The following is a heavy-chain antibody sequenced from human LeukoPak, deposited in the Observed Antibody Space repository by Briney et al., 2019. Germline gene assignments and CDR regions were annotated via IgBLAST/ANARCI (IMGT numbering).Heavy chain of an antibody. J-gene: IGHJ4*02. D-gene: IGHD3-3*01. CDR3: ARELVTIFGVVIIKSSFDY. CDR1: GFTFSSYW. Sequence: PGGSLRLSCAASGFTFSSYWMHWVRQAPGKGLVWVSRINTDGSSTSYADSVKGRFTISRDNAKNTLYLQMNSLRAEDTAVYYCARELVTIFGVVIIKSSFDYWGQGTLVTVSS. CDR2: INTDGSST. V-gene: IGHV3-74*01.